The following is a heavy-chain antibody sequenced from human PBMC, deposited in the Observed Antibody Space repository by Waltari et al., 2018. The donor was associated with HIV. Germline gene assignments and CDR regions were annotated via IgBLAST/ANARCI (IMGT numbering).Heavy chain of an antibody. Sequence: ESGGRVVQPGGSLRLSCSASTFTVYSYAMHWVRQAPGKGLEWVAAMSLDGNTQYYAAFAKGRFIVSRDVDSNLILLQMTSLTIDDSALYFCARGGPSGASVGTRLDVWGRGTAVTVSS. CDR1: TFTVYSYA. CDR2: MSLDGNTQ. D-gene: IGHD2-21*02. V-gene: IGHV3-30-3*01. CDR3: ARGGPSGASVGTRLDV. J-gene: IGHJ6*02.